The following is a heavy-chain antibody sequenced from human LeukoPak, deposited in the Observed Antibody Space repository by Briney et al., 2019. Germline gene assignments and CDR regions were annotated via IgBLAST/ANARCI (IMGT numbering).Heavy chain of an antibody. D-gene: IGHD3-16*02. Sequence: GGSLRLSCAASGFTFSSYAMSWVRQAPGKGLDWVSSINGGGGSTYYADSVKGRFTISRDHATNTLFLQMDSLRVEDTAVYFCARERPRSFAFDIWGQGTRVTVSS. J-gene: IGHJ3*02. CDR2: INGGGGST. V-gene: IGHV3-23*01. CDR3: ARERPRSFAFDI. CDR1: GFTFSSYA.